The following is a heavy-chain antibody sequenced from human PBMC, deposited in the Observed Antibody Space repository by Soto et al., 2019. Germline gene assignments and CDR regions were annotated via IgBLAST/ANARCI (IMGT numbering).Heavy chain of an antibody. Sequence: RLPCAGAGVNFSNVGMHWVSKEKGKGLEWVGRIKSETDGGTIDYAAPVKGRFTISRDDSNNTLYLQMNSLKTEDTATYYCTPLALKYNSDWYPLSDWGQGTRVTVSS. CDR1: GVNFSNVG. CDR2: IKSETDGGTI. V-gene: IGHV3-15*07. CDR3: TPLALKYNSDWYPLSD. J-gene: IGHJ4*02. D-gene: IGHD6-19*01.